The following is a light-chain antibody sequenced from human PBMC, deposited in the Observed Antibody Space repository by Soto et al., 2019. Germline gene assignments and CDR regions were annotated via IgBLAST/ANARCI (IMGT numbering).Light chain of an antibody. J-gene: IGKJ4*01. V-gene: IGKV3-11*01. CDR1: QSVSSY. CDR3: QQRSNWPST. Sequence: EIVLTQSPATLSLSPGDRATLSCRASQSVSSYLAWYQQKPGQAPSLLIYDASNRATGIPARFSGSGSGTDFTLTSTSLEPEDFAVYYCQQRSNWPSTFGGGTKVEIK. CDR2: DAS.